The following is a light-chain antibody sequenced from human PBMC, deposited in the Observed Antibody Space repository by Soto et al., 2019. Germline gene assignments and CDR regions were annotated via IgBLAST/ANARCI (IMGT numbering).Light chain of an antibody. CDR1: QGVSSN. J-gene: IGKJ4*01. CDR2: GAS. CDR3: QQYNYWKLS. V-gene: IGKV3-15*01. Sequence: ETVMTQSPATLSVSPGERVTLSCRASQGVSSNLAWYQQKPGQVPRLLIYGASTRATGIPARFSGSGFGTEFTLTISSLQSEDFAVYYCQQYNYWKLSFGGGTKVEIK.